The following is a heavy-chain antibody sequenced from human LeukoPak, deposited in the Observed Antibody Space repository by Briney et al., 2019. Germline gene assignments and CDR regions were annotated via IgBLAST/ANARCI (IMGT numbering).Heavy chain of an antibody. CDR1: GGSISSNS. D-gene: IGHD3-22*01. Sequence: PSETLSLTCTVSGGSISSNSWTWIRQPPGKGLEWIGYISYSGSANYSPSLKSRATISVDTSKNEFSLKLSSVTAADTAVYYCARDCYDSSGYYLFDYWGQGTLVTVSS. J-gene: IGHJ4*02. V-gene: IGHV4-59*12. CDR2: ISYSGSA. CDR3: ARDCYDSSGYYLFDY.